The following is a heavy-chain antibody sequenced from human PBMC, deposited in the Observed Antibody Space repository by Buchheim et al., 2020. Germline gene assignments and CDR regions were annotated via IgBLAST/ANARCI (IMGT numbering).Heavy chain of an antibody. D-gene: IGHD6-19*01. CDR1: GFTFSSYA. V-gene: IGHV3-30-3*01. CDR2: ISYDGSNK. Sequence: QVQLVESGGGVVQPGRSLRLSCAASGFTFSSYAMHWVRQAPGKGLEWVAVISYDGSNKYYADSVKGRFTISRDNSKNTLYLQMNSLRAEDTAVYYCARDTWKASGWYGYWGQGTL. CDR3: ARDTWKASGWYGY. J-gene: IGHJ4*02.